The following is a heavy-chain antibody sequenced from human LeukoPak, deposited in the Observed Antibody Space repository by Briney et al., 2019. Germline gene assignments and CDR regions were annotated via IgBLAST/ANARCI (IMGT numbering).Heavy chain of an antibody. Sequence: PGGSLRLSCVASGFSFNTLWMTWVRQAPGKGLEWVANINQDGSEVHYVDSVKGRFTMSRDNAKNSLFLHMNSLRVEDTAVYYCARDGGSYSDDYYFDYWGQGTLVTVSS. D-gene: IGHD1-26*01. V-gene: IGHV3-7*01. CDR1: GFSFNTLW. CDR3: ARDGGSYSDDYYFDY. J-gene: IGHJ4*02. CDR2: INQDGSEV.